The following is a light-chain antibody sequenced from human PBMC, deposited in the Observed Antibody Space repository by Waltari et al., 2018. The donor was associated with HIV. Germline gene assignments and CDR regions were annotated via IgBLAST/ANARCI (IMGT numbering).Light chain of an antibody. CDR2: DTN. CDR3: LLSYSGARPAI. Sequence: QAVVTQEPALTVSPGGTVTLTCGSSSGHVTSGHYPHWFQQKPGQAPRALIYDTNNKHSWTPARFSGSLLGGKAALTLSGAQPEDEADYFCLLSYSGARPAIFGGGTKLSVL. CDR1: SGHVTSGHY. V-gene: IGLV7-46*01. J-gene: IGLJ2*01.